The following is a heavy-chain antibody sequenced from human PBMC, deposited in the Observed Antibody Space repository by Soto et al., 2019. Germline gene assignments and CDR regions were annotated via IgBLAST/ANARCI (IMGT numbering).Heavy chain of an antibody. V-gene: IGHV3-66*01. CDR2: FYSGGDT. J-gene: IGHJ6*03. D-gene: IGHD3-3*01. CDR1: GFTVSNNY. CDR3: ARDSRSYDPRSGDSYYYMDV. Sequence: VQLVESGGGLVQPGGSLRLSCAASGFTVSNNYMVWVRQAPGKGLEWVSIFYSGGDTFYADSVKGRFSISRDYLKNTLYLQMNSLRAEDTDVYYCARDSRSYDPRSGDSYYYMDVWGKGTTVTVSS.